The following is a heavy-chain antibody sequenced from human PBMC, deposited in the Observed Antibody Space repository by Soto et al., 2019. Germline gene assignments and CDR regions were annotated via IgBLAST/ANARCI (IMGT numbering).Heavy chain of an antibody. CDR2: ISSDGSNY. D-gene: IGHD1-1*01. V-gene: IGHV3-30*18. CDR3: AQEVGTATTAITNWHWDL. CDR1: GFTFSACA. J-gene: IGHJ2*01. Sequence: QVQLVESGGGVVQPGRSQRLSCAASGFTFSACAMHWVRQSPGKGLEWVAVISSDGSNYYYEDSVMGRFTISRDKSKITLYLLMGSLRAEDTDVYYCAQEVGTATTAITNWHWDLWGCGTLVTVSS.